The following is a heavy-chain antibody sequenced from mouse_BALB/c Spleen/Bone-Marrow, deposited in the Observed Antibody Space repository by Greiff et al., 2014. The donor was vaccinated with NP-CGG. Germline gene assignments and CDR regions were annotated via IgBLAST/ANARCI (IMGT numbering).Heavy chain of an antibody. V-gene: IGHV1-18*01. CDR2: IYPYNGGT. Sequence: EVQLQQSGPELVKPGTSMKISCKASGYSFTGYTMNWVKQSHGKNLEWIGLIYPYNGGTTYNQKFKGKATFTIDKASSTAYMELLSLTSEDSAVYYCGRSDYYGSSYKAWFTYWGQGTLVTVSA. CDR1: GYSFTGYT. J-gene: IGHJ3*01. D-gene: IGHD1-1*01. CDR3: GRSDYYGSSYKAWFTY.